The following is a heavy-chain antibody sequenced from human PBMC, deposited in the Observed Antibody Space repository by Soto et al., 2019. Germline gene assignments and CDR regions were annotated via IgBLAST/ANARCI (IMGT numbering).Heavy chain of an antibody. CDR2: INAGNGNR. CDR1: RYTFTCYG. D-gene: IGHD3-3*02. V-gene: IGHV1-3*01. J-gene: IGHJ5*02. CDR3: ASPKIAFYNWFDP. Sequence: ASVKVSCKDSRYTFTCYGMHWVRQAPGQRHERMGWINAGNGNRKYSQKFQGRVTITRDTSASTAYMELSSLRSEDTSVYYCASPKIAFYNWFDPWGQGTLVTVSS.